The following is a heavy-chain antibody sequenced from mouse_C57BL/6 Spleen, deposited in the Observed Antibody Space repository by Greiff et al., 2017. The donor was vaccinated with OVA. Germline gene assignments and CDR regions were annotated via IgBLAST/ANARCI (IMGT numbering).Heavy chain of an antibody. J-gene: IGHJ4*01. CDR3: ARKNRYTTVNAMDY. D-gene: IGHD1-1*01. V-gene: IGHV1-50*01. Sequence: VQLQQSGAELVKPGASVKLSCKASGYTFTSYWMQWVKQRPGQGLEWIGEIDPSDSYTNYNQKFKGKATLTVDTSSSTAYMQLSSLTSEDSAVYYCARKNRYTTVNAMDYWGQGTSVTVSS. CDR1: GYTFTSYW. CDR2: IDPSDSYT.